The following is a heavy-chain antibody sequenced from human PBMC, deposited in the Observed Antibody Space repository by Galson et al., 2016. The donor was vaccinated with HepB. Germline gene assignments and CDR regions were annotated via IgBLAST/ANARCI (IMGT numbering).Heavy chain of an antibody. CDR2: INVFNGHT. CDR1: GYPFTSFG. D-gene: IGHD2-8*02. Sequence: SVKVSCKAPGYPFTSFGISWVRQAPGQGLEWMGWINVFNGHTNYAQKLQGRVTMTTDTSTSTSYMELRSLRSDDTAVYYCARSLVPSFGMDVWGKGTTVTVSS. J-gene: IGHJ6*04. V-gene: IGHV1-18*01. CDR3: ARSLVPSFGMDV.